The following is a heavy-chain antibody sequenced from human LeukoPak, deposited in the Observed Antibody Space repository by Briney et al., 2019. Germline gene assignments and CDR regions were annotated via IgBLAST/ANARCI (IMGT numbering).Heavy chain of an antibody. D-gene: IGHD5-12*01. CDR3: AKDLFVYGDSGYDSDYYYYGMDV. V-gene: IGHV3-30*18. J-gene: IGHJ6*02. CDR1: GFTFSSYG. Sequence: GGSLRLSCAASGFTFSSYGMHWVRQAPGKGLEWVAVISYDGSNKYYADSVKGRFTISRDNSKNTLYLQMNSLRAEDTAVYYCAKDLFVYGDSGYDSDYYYYGMDVWGQGTTVTVSS. CDR2: ISYDGSNK.